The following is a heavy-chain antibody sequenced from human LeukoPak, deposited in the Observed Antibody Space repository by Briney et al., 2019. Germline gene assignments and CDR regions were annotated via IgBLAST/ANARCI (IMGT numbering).Heavy chain of an antibody. Sequence: PGGSLRLSCAASGFTFSSYAMHWVRQAPGKGLEYVSAISSNGGSTYYANSVKGRFTISRDNSKNTLYLQMGSLRAEDMAVYYCASLMTTVYWGQGTLVTVSS. CDR1: GFTFSSYA. CDR2: ISSNGGST. CDR3: ASLMTTVY. D-gene: IGHD4-17*01. V-gene: IGHV3-64*01. J-gene: IGHJ4*02.